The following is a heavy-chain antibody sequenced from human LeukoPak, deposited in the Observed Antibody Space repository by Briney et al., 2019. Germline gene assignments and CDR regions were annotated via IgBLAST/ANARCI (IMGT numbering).Heavy chain of an antibody. CDR1: GFTFTNYW. CDR3: ARAAYISSPDY. D-gene: IGHD6-6*01. CDR2: IERDGSST. Sequence: GGSLRLSCAASGFTFTNYWMLWVRQAPGKGLVWVSRIERDGSSTRYADPVKGRLLMSRDNAKNTVDLQMNSLRAEDTAVYYCARAAYISSPDYWGQGALLNVSS. V-gene: IGHV3-74*01. J-gene: IGHJ4*02.